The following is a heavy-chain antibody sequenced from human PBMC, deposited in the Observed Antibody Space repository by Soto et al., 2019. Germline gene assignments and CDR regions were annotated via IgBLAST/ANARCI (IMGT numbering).Heavy chain of an antibody. CDR3: TRVQRNH. CDR2: MNPFSGNA. Sequence: ASVKVSCNDSGYTFTCYDIYWVRQATGQGLEWMGWMNPFSGNAVYTQKFQDRVTMTRDTSINTAYMEMSGLRSEDTAVYYCTRVQRNHWGEGSLVTVST. J-gene: IGHJ4*02. D-gene: IGHD2-2*01. V-gene: IGHV1-8*01. CDR1: GYTFTCYD.